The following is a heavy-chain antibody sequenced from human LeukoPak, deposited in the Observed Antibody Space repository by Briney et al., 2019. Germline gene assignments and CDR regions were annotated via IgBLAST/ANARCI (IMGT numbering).Heavy chain of an antibody. V-gene: IGHV3-7*04. J-gene: IGHJ5*02. CDR1: GFTFSSYW. CDR3: ARGHSGRWFWWFGA. Sequence: GGSLRLSCAASGFTFSSYWMSWVRQAPGRGLQWVASIKQDGSEIYYVDSVKGRFSISRDNDKNSLSLQMNSLRAEDTAVYYCARGHSGRWFWWFGAWGQGTLVTVSA. CDR2: IKQDGSEI. D-gene: IGHD1-26*01.